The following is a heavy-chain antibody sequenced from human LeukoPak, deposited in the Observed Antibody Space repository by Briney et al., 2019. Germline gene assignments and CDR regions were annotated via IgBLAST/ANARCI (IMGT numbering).Heavy chain of an antibody. CDR2: ITGSGGRT. V-gene: IGHV3-23*01. Sequence: QAGGSLRLSCAASGFTLSNYAMSWVRQAPGKGLEWVSSITGSGGRTYYADSVKGRFTISRDNAKNSLYLQMNSLRAEDTAVYYCARDSEAVDIVVVPAAPFPRGQGTLVTVSS. CDR3: ARDSEAVDIVVVPAAPFP. CDR1: GFTLSNYA. J-gene: IGHJ5*02. D-gene: IGHD2-2*01.